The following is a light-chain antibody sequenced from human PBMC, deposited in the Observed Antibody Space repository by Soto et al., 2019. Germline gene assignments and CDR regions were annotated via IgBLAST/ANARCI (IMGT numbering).Light chain of an antibody. CDR2: AAA. CDR3: QQYFSYPYT. CDR1: QDISSY. V-gene: IGKV1-8*01. Sequence: AIRMTQSPSSFAASTGDRVTLTCRASQDISSYLAWYQQKVGKAPKLLIYAAATLQRGAPSRFSGSGSGTDFTLTISRLQSEDFATYYCQQYFSYPYTFGQGTKMEI. J-gene: IGKJ2*01.